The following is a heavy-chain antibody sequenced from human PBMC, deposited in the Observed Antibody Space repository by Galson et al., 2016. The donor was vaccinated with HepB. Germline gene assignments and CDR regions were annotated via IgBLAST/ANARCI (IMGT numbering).Heavy chain of an antibody. D-gene: IGHD3-22*01. V-gene: IGHV3-72*01. CDR2: SKDKARSYTT. CDR3: ARVRPTTERYDSFDI. CDR1: GFTFSDYH. J-gene: IGHJ3*02. Sequence: SLRLSCAASGFTFSDYHMDWVRQAPGKGLEWVGRSKDKARSYTTEKAASVKGRFTISRDDSKNSLYLQMNSLKIEDTAVYYCARVRPTTERYDSFDIWGQGTMVTVSS.